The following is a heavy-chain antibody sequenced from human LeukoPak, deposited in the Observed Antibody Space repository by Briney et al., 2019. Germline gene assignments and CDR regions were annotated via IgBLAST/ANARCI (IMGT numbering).Heavy chain of an antibody. Sequence: PSETLSLTCAVYGVSFSGYYRGWIRQPPGKGVEWIGEINHSGSTNYNPSLKSRVTISVDTSKNQFSLKLSSVTAADTAVYHCARGESTTHFDYWGQGTLVTVSS. V-gene: IGHV4-34*01. CDR2: INHSGST. CDR1: GVSFSGYY. CDR3: ARGESTTHFDY. D-gene: IGHD5/OR15-5a*01. J-gene: IGHJ4*02.